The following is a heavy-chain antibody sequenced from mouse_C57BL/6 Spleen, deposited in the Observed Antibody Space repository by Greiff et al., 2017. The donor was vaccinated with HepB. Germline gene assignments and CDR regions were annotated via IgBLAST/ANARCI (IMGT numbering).Heavy chain of an antibody. CDR3: TRVPLPSGYWYFDV. CDR2: ISSGGDYI. D-gene: IGHD2-10*01. Sequence: EVKLMESGEGLVKPGGSLKLSCAASGFTFSSYAMSWVRQTPEKRLEWVAYISSGGDYIYYADTVKGRFTISRDNARNTLYLQMSSLKSEDTAMYYCTRVPLPSGYWYFDVWGTGTTVTVSS. CDR1: GFTFSSYA. J-gene: IGHJ1*03. V-gene: IGHV5-9-1*02.